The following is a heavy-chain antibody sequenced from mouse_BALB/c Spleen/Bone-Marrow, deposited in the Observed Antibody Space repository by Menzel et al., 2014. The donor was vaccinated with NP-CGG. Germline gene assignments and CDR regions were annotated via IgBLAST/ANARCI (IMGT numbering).Heavy chain of an antibody. Sequence: SGAELVRPGSSVKISCKASGYAFSSYWMNWVKQRPGQGLEWIGQICPGDGDTNYNGKFKGKATLTADKSSSTAYMQLSSLTSEDSAVYFCAREDGSSPFAYWGQGTLVTVSA. CDR2: ICPGDGDT. D-gene: IGHD1-1*01. J-gene: IGHJ3*01. CDR1: GYAFSSYW. V-gene: IGHV1-80*01. CDR3: AREDGSSPFAY.